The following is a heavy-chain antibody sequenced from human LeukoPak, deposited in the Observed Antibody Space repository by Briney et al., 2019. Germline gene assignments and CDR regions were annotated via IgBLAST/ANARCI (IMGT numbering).Heavy chain of an antibody. CDR2: ISSTGSTI. J-gene: IGHJ6*02. V-gene: IGHV3-11*01. Sequence: PGGSLRLSCAASGFTFSDYYMSWIRQAPGKGLEWVSYISSTGSTIYYADSMKGRFTISRDNAKNSLYLQTNSLRAEDTAVYYCARIRYGSGSYYPDYYYGMDVWGQGTTVTVSS. D-gene: IGHD3-10*01. CDR1: GFTFSDYY. CDR3: ARIRYGSGSYYPDYYYGMDV.